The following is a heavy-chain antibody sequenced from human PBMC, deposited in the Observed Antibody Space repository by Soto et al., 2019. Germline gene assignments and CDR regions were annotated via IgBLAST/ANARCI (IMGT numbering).Heavy chain of an antibody. CDR2: ISAYNGNT. Sequence: ASVKVSCKASGYTFTSYGISWVRQAPGQGLEWMGWISAYNGNTNYAQKLQGRDTMTRDTSTSTVYMELRSLRSEDTAVYYCARENSSTAHDAFDIWGQGTMATVSS. CDR1: GYTFTSYG. D-gene: IGHD6-13*01. V-gene: IGHV1-18*01. CDR3: ARENSSTAHDAFDI. J-gene: IGHJ3*02.